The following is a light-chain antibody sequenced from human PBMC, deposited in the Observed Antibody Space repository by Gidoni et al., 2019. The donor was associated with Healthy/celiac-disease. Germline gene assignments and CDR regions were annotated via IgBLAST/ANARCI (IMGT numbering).Light chain of an antibody. CDR3: QQYNSWYT. J-gene: IGKJ2*01. CDR2: DAS. V-gene: IGKV1-5*01. CDR1: QSISSW. Sequence: DIQMTQSPSTLSASVGDRVTITCRASQSISSWLAWYQQKPGKDPKLLIYDASSLESGVPSRFSGSGSGTEFTLTISSLQPDDFATYYCQQYNSWYTFGQGTKLEIK.